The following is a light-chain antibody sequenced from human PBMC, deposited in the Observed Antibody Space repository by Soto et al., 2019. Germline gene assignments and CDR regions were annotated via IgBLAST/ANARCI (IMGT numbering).Light chain of an antibody. CDR3: QYCGSSPPWT. V-gene: IGKV3-20*01. CDR1: QSISCSF. CDR2: GAS. J-gene: IGKJ1*01. Sequence: EIVLTQSPGTLSLSPGERATRSYRASQSISCSFLPWYQQKPGQAPRLLIYGASSRATGIPDRFSGSGSGTDFTLTISRLVAEDFAVYFCQYCGSSPPWTFGQGTKVEIK.